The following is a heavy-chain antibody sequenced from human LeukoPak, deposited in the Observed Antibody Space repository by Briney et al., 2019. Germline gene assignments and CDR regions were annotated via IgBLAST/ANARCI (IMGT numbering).Heavy chain of an antibody. V-gene: IGHV3-7*01. CDR2: IKQDGSEK. CDR1: GFTFSSYW. D-gene: IGHD4-17*01. CDR3: ARDGDYGDYQGIFDY. Sequence: SGGSLRLSCAASGFTFSSYWMSWVRQAPGKGLEWVANIKQDGSEKYYVDSVKGRFTISRDNAKNSLYLQMNSLRAEDTAVYYCARDGDYGDYQGIFDYWGQGTLVTVSS. J-gene: IGHJ4*02.